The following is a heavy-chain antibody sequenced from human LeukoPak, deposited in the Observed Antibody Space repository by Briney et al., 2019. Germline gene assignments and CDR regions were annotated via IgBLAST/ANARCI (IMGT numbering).Heavy chain of an antibody. Sequence: GASVKVSCKASGYTFTGYYMHWVRQAPGQGLEWMGWISAYNGNTNYAQKLQGRVTMTTDTSTSTAYMELRSLRSDDTAVYYCAREVVIEGYYYYYYMDVWGKGTTVTVSS. CDR2: ISAYNGNT. V-gene: IGHV1-18*04. J-gene: IGHJ6*03. CDR3: AREVVIEGYYYYYYMDV. D-gene: IGHD3-22*01. CDR1: GYTFTGYY.